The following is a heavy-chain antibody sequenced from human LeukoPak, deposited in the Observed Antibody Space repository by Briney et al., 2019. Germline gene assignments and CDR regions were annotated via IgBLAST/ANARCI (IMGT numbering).Heavy chain of an antibody. Sequence: GGSLRLSCEASGLTFSSYAMNWVRQTPGKGLEWVSVITNSGGATYYADSVKGRFTISRENSKNTLYLQMNSLRAEDSAVYYCAKDGAMFRYSDTAMETTGVWGKGTTVTVSS. CDR2: ITNSGGAT. V-gene: IGHV3-23*01. CDR3: AKDGAMFRYSDTAMETTGV. D-gene: IGHD5-18*01. CDR1: GLTFSSYA. J-gene: IGHJ6*04.